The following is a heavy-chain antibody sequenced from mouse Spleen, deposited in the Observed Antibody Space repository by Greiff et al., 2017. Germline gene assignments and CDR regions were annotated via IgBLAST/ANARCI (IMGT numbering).Heavy chain of an antibody. V-gene: IGHV1-69*01. CDR1: GYTFTSYW. D-gene: IGHD2-14*01. CDR3: ARRGNRYDGRALSD. J-gene: IGHJ2*01. Sequence: QVQLQQPGAELVMPGASVKLSCKASGYTFTSYWMHWVKQRPGQGLEWIGEIDPSDSYTNYNQKFKGKATLTVDKSSSTAYMQLSSLTSEDSAVYYCARRGNRYDGRALSDWGQGTTLTVSS. CDR2: IDPSDSYT.